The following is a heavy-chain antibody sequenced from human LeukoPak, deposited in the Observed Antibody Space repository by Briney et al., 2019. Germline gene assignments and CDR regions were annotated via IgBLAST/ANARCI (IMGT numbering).Heavy chain of an antibody. Sequence: GGSLRLSCVASGFTFENYAMHWVRHAPGKGLEWVSGISWNGGSIGYADFAKGRFTISRDNARNSLFLQMNTLRAEDTALYYCAKDRDPPYVGNSYGYYSDYWGQGTQVTVPS. CDR3: AKDRDPPYVGNSYGYYSDY. CDR1: GFTFENYA. V-gene: IGHV3-9*01. J-gene: IGHJ4*02. D-gene: IGHD5-18*01. CDR2: ISWNGGSI.